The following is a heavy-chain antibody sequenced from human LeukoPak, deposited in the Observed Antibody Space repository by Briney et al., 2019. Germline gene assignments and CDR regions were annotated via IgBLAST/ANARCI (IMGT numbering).Heavy chain of an antibody. D-gene: IGHD3-3*01. V-gene: IGHV1-18*01. CDR2: ISAYNGNT. Sequence: GAPVKVSCKASGYTFTSYGISWVRQAPGQGLEWMGWISAYNGNTNYAQKLQGRVTMTTDTSTSTAYMELRSLRSDDTAVYYCARDRRILEWLFTFDYWGQGTLVTVSS. CDR3: ARDRRILEWLFTFDY. J-gene: IGHJ4*02. CDR1: GYTFTSYG.